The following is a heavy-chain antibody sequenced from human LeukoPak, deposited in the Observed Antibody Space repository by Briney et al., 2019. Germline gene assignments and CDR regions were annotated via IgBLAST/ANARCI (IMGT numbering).Heavy chain of an antibody. J-gene: IGHJ4*02. CDR2: ISHAGDT. CDR3: GRGEVGEFDH. CDR1: GYSITRAYN. V-gene: IGHV4-38-2*02. D-gene: IGHD1-26*01. Sequence: SETLSLTCTVFGYSITRAYNWGWVRQSPGKGLEWIASISHAGDTYYNPSFKTRVTISADTSKNHFSLSLRSVTAPDTAVYFCGRGEVGEFDHWGQGTLVTVSS.